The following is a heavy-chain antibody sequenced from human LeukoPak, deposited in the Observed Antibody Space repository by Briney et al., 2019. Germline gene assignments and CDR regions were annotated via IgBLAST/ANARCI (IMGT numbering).Heavy chain of an antibody. Sequence: GGSLRLSCAASGFTFSSYWMSWVRQAPGKGLDGVANIKQVGRENYYVAVVKGRFPNSRDNAKNSLYLQIKRLRPDKPAVDYFARDARYCSSTSCSHPGYWGQGTLVTVSS. CDR3: ARDARYCSSTSCSHPGY. J-gene: IGHJ4*02. V-gene: IGHV3-7*01. CDR1: GFTFSSYW. D-gene: IGHD2-2*01. CDR2: IKQVGREN.